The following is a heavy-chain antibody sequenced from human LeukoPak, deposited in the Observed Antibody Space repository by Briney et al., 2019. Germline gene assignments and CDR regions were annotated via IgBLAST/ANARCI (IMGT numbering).Heavy chain of an antibody. J-gene: IGHJ4*02. CDR2: IYYSGST. V-gene: IGHV4-39*01. CDR1: GGSISSSSYY. D-gene: IGHD5-12*01. CDR3: ARLYSGYDERQDYFDY. Sequence: PSETLSLTCTVPGGSISSSSYYWGWIRQPPGKGLEWIGSIYYSGSTYYNPSLKSRVTISVDTSKNQFSLNLSSVTAADTAVYYCARLYSGYDERQDYFDYWGQGSLVTVSS.